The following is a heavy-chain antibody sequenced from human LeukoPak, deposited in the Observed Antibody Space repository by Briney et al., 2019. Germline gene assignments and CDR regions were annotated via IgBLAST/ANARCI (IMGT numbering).Heavy chain of an antibody. D-gene: IGHD5-18*01. CDR3: ATWIQLPLVF. Sequence: GGSLRLSCAASGFTVSSNYMSWVRQAPGKGLEWVSVIYSGGSTYYADSVKGRFTISRDNSKNTLYLQMNSLRAEGAAVYYCATWIQLPLVFWGQGTLVTVSS. V-gene: IGHV3-66*02. CDR2: IYSGGST. J-gene: IGHJ4*02. CDR1: GFTVSSNY.